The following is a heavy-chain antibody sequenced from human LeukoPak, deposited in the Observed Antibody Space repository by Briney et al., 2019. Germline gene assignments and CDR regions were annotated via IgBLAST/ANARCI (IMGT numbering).Heavy chain of an antibody. Sequence: SETLSLTCAVYGGSFSGYYWSWIRQPPGKGLEWIGELNHSGSTNYNPSLKSRVTISVDTSKNQLSLKLTSVTAADTAVYYCARGGTYYGSGSYHPLMYWGQGTLVTVSS. J-gene: IGHJ4*02. D-gene: IGHD3-10*01. V-gene: IGHV4-34*01. CDR2: LNHSGST. CDR3: ARGGTYYGSGSYHPLMY. CDR1: GGSFSGYY.